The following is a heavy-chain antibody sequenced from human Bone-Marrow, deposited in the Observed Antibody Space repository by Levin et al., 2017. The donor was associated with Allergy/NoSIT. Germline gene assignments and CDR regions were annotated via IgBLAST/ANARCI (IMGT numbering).Heavy chain of an antibody. V-gene: IGHV1-2*06. Sequence: GASVKVSCKASGYTFTGYYMHWVRQAPGQGLEWMGRINPNSGGTNYAQKFQGRVTMTRDTSISTAYMELSRLRSDDTAVYYCARDVGDNYDFWSGYQGGFDPWGQGTLVTVSS. CDR3: ARDVGDNYDFWSGYQGGFDP. CDR2: INPNSGGT. J-gene: IGHJ5*02. CDR1: GYTFTGYY. D-gene: IGHD3-3*01.